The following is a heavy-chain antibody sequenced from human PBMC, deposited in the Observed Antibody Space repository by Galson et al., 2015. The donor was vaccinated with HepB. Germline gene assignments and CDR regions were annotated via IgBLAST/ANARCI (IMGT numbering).Heavy chain of an antibody. J-gene: IGHJ4*02. Sequence: SLRLSCAASGFTFSSYAMSWVRQTPGKGLEWVSTISDSGHITLYADSVKGRFTISRDNSKNSLYLQMNSLRAEDTALFYCATGNCSSPTCYNFDSWGPGILVTVSS. CDR3: ATGNCSSPTCYNFDS. CDR1: GFTFSSYA. V-gene: IGHV3-23*01. D-gene: IGHD2-2*02. CDR2: ISDSGHIT.